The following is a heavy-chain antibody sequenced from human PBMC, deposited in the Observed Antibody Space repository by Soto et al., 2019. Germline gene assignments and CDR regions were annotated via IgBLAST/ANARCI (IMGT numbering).Heavy chain of an antibody. J-gene: IGHJ4*02. V-gene: IGHV2-5*02. CDR1: GFSLSPSGVG. CDR2: IYLDDDK. CDR3: AHRRCSSTSCYSFDY. Sequence: SGPTLVKPTPTLTLTCTFSGFSLSPSGVGVGWIRQPPGKALEWLALIYLDDDKRYSPSLKSRLTITKDTSKNQVVLTMTNMDPVYTATYYCAHRRCSSTSCYSFDYWGQGTLVTVSS. D-gene: IGHD2-2*01.